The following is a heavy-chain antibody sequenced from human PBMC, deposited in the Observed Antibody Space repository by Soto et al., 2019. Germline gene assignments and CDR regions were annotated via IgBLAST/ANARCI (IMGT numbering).Heavy chain of an antibody. D-gene: IGHD5-12*01. V-gene: IGHV1-2*04. CDR3: ARVGLRSPSGDAFDI. Sequence: ASVKVSCKASGYTFTGYYMHWVRQAPGQGLEWMGWINPNSGGTNYAQKFQGWVTMTRDTSISTAYMELSRLRSDDTAVYYCARVGLRSPSGDAFDIWGQGTMVTVSS. J-gene: IGHJ3*02. CDR1: GYTFTGYY. CDR2: INPNSGGT.